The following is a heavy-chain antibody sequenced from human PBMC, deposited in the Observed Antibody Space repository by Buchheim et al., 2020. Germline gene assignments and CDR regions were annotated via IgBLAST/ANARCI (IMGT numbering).Heavy chain of an antibody. V-gene: IGHV4-34*01. CDR2: INHSGST. Sequence: QVQLQQWGAGLLKPSETLSLTCAVYGGSFSGYYWSWIRQPPGKGLEWIGEINHSGSTNYNPSLKSRVTISVDTSKNNFSLKLSSVTAADTAVYYCARASTGDSSSSFYYYYYGMDVWGQGTT. CDR1: GGSFSGYY. J-gene: IGHJ6*02. D-gene: IGHD6-6*01. CDR3: ARASTGDSSSSFYYYYYGMDV.